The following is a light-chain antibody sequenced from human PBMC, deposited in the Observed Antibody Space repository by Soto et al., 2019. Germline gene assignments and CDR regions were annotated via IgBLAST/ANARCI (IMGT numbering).Light chain of an antibody. CDR1: QSIGNY. CDR2: AAS. J-gene: IGKJ2*01. Sequence: DIQMTQSPSSLSASVGDRVTVTCRASQSIGNYLNWYHQKPGKAPKLLIYAASSFQSGVPSRFSANGSGTDFTLTISSLQPEDFATYFCQQTYNTPYTFGHGTKLEIK. V-gene: IGKV1-39*01. CDR3: QQTYNTPYT.